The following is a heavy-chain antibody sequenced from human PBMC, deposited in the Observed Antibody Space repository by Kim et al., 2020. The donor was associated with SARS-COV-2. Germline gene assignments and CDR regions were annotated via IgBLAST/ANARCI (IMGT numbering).Heavy chain of an antibody. CDR1: GFTFSDYY. V-gene: IGHV3-11*06. CDR2: ISSSSSYT. J-gene: IGHJ3*02. D-gene: IGHD3-10*01. Sequence: GGSLRLSCAASGFTFSDYYMSWIRQAPGKGLEWVSYISSSSSYTNYADSVKGRFTISRDNAKNSLYLQMNSLRAEDTAVYYCARVPRGVDAFDIWGQGTMVTVSS. CDR3: ARVPRGVDAFDI.